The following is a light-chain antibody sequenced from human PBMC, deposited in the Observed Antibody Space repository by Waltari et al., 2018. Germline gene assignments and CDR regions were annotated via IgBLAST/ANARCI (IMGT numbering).Light chain of an antibody. J-gene: IGLJ2*01. CDR3: QVWDSASDHPAVV. Sequence: SYVLSQPPSVSVAPGKTARITCGGKDIGSKRVHWYRQKPGQAPVLVIRYDSDRPAGIPERFSGSKSGNTATLTISRVEGGDEADYYCQVWDSASDHPAVVFGGGTKVTVL. CDR2: YDS. V-gene: IGLV3-21*04. CDR1: DIGSKR.